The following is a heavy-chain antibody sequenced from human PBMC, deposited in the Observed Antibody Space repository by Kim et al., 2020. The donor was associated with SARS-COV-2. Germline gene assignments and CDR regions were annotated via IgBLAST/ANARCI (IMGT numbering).Heavy chain of an antibody. Sequence: GGSLRLSCSASGFTFSSSWMTWVRQAPGKGLEWVGNINRDGSGQNYVGSLRGRFTISRDNTRNSLYLHMESLRAEDTAVYYCTTKNYWGQGTLVTASS. J-gene: IGHJ4*02. CDR3: TTKNY. V-gene: IGHV3-7*01. CDR2: INRDGSGQ. CDR1: GFTFSSSW.